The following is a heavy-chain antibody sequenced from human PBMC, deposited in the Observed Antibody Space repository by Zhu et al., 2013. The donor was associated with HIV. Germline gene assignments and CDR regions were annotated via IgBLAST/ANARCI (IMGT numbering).Heavy chain of an antibody. Sequence: QFVQSGTEMKKLGASVKVSCKASGYTFTNYGINWVRQATGHGLEWMGWVNPTSGHAGYAQKFQGRVTITRNTSISTVYMELRSLRSDDTAVYYCAREGRWLQFDYWGQGTPGHRLL. V-gene: IGHV1-8*01. D-gene: IGHD5-12*01. CDR2: VNPTSGHA. CDR1: GYTFTNYG. J-gene: IGHJ4*02. CDR3: AREGRWLQFDY.